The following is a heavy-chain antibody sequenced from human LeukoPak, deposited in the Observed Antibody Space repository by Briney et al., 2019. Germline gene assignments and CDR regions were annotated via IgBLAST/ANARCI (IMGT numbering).Heavy chain of an antibody. Sequence: SETLSLTCAVYGGSFSGYYWSWIRQPPGKGLEWIGYIYYSGSASYNPSLKSRVTISIDTSKNNFYLKLNSVTAADTAVYYCARVAHLTFDYWGQGALVTVSS. J-gene: IGHJ4*02. CDR1: GGSFSGYY. CDR3: ARVAHLTFDY. CDR2: IYYSGSA. D-gene: IGHD1-20*01. V-gene: IGHV4-34*11.